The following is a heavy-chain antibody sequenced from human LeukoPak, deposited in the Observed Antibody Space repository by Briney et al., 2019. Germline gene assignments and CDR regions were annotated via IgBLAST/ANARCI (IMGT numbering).Heavy chain of an antibody. J-gene: IGHJ5*02. CDR3: ARVQYYYDSSSGNWFDP. D-gene: IGHD3-22*01. Sequence: PGGSLRLSCAASGFTFSSHWMSWVRQAPGKGLEWVANIKQDGSEKYYVDSVKGRFTISRDNAKNSLYLQMNSLRAEDTAVYYCARVQYYYDSSSGNWFDPWGQGTLVTVSS. V-gene: IGHV3-7*01. CDR2: IKQDGSEK. CDR1: GFTFSSHW.